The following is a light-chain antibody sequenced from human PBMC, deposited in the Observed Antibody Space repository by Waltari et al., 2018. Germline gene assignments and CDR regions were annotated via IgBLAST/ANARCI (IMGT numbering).Light chain of an antibody. J-gene: IGKJ5*01. Sequence: DIVMTQSPDPLAVSLGESATIHCKSSQSVLSSSTSKTYIAWFQQKPGQPPKLLINWASTRGSGVPDRFSGSGSGTDFTLTISSLQAEDVAVYYCHHYYIPPLTFGQGTRLEIK. CDR3: HHYYIPPLT. CDR2: WAS. V-gene: IGKV4-1*01. CDR1: QSVLSSSTSKTY.